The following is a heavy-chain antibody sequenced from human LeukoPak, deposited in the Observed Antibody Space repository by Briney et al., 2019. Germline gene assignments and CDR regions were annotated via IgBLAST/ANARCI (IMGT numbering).Heavy chain of an antibody. Sequence: SETLSLTCTVSGGSISSYYWSWIRQPPGKGLEWIGYIYYSGSTNYNPSLKSRVTISVDTSKNQFSLKLSSVTAADTAVYYCARGDGYNLYAFDIWGQGTMVAVSS. J-gene: IGHJ3*02. CDR3: ARGDGYNLYAFDI. CDR2: IYYSGST. V-gene: IGHV4-59*01. D-gene: IGHD5-24*01. CDR1: GGSISSYY.